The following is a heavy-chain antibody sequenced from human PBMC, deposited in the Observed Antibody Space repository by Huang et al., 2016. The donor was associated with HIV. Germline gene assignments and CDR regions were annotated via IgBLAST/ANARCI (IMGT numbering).Heavy chain of an antibody. Sequence: QVQLVQSGAEVKKPGASVKVSCKASGYTFSSCGVSWVRQASGQGLEWGGGIRVYNSNTKFAQKFQGRLTMTTDTSTSTAYMELRSLRSDDPAVYYWARGGGIQLWLLGYYYMDVWGNGTTVTVSS. CDR1: GYTFSSCG. CDR2: IRVYNSNT. D-gene: IGHD5-18*01. CDR3: ARGGGIQLWLLGYYYMDV. J-gene: IGHJ6*03. V-gene: IGHV1-18*01.